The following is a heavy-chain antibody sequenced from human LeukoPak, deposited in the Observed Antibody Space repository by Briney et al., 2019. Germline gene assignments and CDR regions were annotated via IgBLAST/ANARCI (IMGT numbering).Heavy chain of an antibody. D-gene: IGHD1-14*01. CDR3: ARVVYLTAGFLWDH. CDR1: GGSISSGDYY. J-gene: IGHJ4*02. Sequence: PSQTLSLTCTVAGGSISSGDYYWSCIRQPPGKGLECIGYIYYSGSTYYNPSLKSRVTISVDTSKNQFSLKLSSVTAADTAVYYCARVVYLTAGFLWDHRGQGTLVTVSS. CDR2: IYYSGST. V-gene: IGHV4-30-4*08.